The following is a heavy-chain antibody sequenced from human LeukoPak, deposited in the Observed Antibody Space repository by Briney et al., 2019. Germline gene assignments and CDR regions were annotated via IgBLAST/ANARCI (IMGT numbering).Heavy chain of an antibody. D-gene: IGHD5-24*01. CDR3: ARTGPRWLHRNYFDY. J-gene: IGHJ4*02. CDR1: GYTFTGYY. V-gene: IGHV1-8*03. CDR2: MNPNSGNT. Sequence: ASVKVSCKASGYTFTGYYMHWVRQAPGQGLEWMGWMNPNSGNTGYAQKFQGRVTITRNTSISTAYMELSSLRSEDTAVYYCARTGPRWLHRNYFDYWGQGTLVTVSS.